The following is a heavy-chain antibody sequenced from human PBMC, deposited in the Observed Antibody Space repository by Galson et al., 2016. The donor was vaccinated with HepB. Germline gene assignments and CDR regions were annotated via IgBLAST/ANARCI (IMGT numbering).Heavy chain of an antibody. J-gene: IGHJ4*02. V-gene: IGHV3-NL1*01. D-gene: IGHD2/OR15-2a*01. CDR3: AKRHEYCPAVGCSVDY. Sequence: SLRLSCAASGFTFSGYGMHWVRQAPGKGLEVVASISRSGDSTDYADSVKGRFTISRDNSNNMLFLQMSSLRTDDAAIYYCAKRHEYCPAVGCSVDYWGQGTLVSVSS. CDR2: ISRSGDST. CDR1: GFTFSGYG.